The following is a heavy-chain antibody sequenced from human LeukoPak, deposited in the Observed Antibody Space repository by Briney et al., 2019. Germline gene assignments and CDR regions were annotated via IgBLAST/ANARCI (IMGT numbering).Heavy chain of an antibody. D-gene: IGHD3-22*01. V-gene: IGHV4-34*01. CDR2: INHSGST. CDR1: GGSFSGYY. CDR3: ARRMGYYYDSSGYSLDY. Sequence: SETLSLTCAVYGGSFSGYYWSWIRQPPGKGLDWIGEINHSGSTNYNPSLKSRVTISVDTSKNQFSLKLSSVTAADTAVYYCARRMGYYYDSSGYSLDYWGQGTLVTVSS. J-gene: IGHJ4*02.